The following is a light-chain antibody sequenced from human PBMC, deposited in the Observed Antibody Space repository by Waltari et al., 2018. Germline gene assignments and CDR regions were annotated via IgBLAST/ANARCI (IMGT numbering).Light chain of an antibody. CDR1: SGFIVSNY. CDR2: DDN. V-gene: IGLV6-57*01. Sequence: FMLTQPQSVSESPGKTVTISCTRSSGFIVSNYVQWYQQRPGSSPTTVIYDDNQRPSGVPYRFSGSIDSSSHSASLTISGLRTEDEADYGCQSYDSDTQVFGGGTKLTVV. CDR3: QSYDSDTQV. J-gene: IGLJ2*01.